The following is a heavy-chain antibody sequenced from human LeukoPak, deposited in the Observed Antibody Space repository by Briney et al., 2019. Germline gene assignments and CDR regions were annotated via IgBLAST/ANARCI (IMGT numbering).Heavy chain of an antibody. D-gene: IGHD5/OR15-5a*01. V-gene: IGHV1-46*01. CDR3: ARLEPSLRRSTFDY. CDR1: GGTFSSYA. CDR2: INPNGGGT. J-gene: IGHJ4*02. Sequence: ASVKVSCKASGGTFSSYAISWVRQAPGQGLEWMGIINPNGGGTTYAQKFQGRVTMTRDMSTSTVYMELSSLRSEDTAVYYCARLEPSLRRSTFDYWGQGSLVTVSS.